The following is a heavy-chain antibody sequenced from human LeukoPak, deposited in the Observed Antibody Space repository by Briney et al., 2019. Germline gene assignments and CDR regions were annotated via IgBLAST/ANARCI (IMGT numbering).Heavy chain of an antibody. V-gene: IGHV1-3*01. CDR1: GYTFTSYA. Sequence: ASVKVSCKASGYTFTSYAMHWVRQAPGQRLEWMGWINAGYGNTKYSQKFQGRVTITRDTSASTAYMELSSLRSEDTAVYYCARVIAAAGRYYYYYGMDVWGQGTTVTVSS. J-gene: IGHJ6*02. CDR3: ARVIAAAGRYYYYYGMDV. D-gene: IGHD6-13*01. CDR2: INAGYGNT.